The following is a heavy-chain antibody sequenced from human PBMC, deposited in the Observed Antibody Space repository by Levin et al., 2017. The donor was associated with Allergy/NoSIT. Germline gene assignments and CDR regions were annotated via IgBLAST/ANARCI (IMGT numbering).Heavy chain of an antibody. J-gene: IGHJ4*03. Sequence: SETLSLTCTVSGASITSYYWSWIRQSPGKGLEWIGQIHNSGSTYFHPSLKSRVAMSVDTSKNHFSLKLTSETTADTAVYFCARDILRVGATRYFDYWGHGTLVTVSS. D-gene: IGHD1-26*01. CDR3: ARDILRVGATRYFDY. CDR1: GASITSYY. CDR2: IHNSGST. V-gene: IGHV4-59*01.